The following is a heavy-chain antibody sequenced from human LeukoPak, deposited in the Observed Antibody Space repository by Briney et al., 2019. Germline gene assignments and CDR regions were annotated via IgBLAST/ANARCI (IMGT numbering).Heavy chain of an antibody. CDR1: GGSISSSSYY. D-gene: IGHD6-13*01. CDR3: ARHAFGISSSWFPRDAFDI. CDR2: IYYSGST. V-gene: IGHV4-39*01. J-gene: IGHJ3*02. Sequence: SETLSLTCTVSGGSISSSSYYWGWIRQPPGKGLEWIGSIYYSGSTYYNPSLKSRVTMSVDTSKNQFSLKLSSVTAADTAVYYCARHAFGISSSWFPRDAFDIWGQGTMVTVSS.